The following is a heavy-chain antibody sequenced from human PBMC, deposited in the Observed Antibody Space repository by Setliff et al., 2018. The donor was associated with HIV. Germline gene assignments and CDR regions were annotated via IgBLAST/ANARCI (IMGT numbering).Heavy chain of an antibody. V-gene: IGHV1-18*01. CDR3: ARGKTWLRFLDY. Sequence: ASVKVSCKASGYTFNNYGISWVRQAPGQGLDWMGWINTHSGYTNYAQNVQGRVTVTMDTSTSTADMELRSLKSDDTAVYYCARGKTWLRFLDYWGQGTRGTVS. J-gene: IGHJ4*02. CDR2: INTHSGYT. D-gene: IGHD5-12*01. CDR1: GYTFNNYG.